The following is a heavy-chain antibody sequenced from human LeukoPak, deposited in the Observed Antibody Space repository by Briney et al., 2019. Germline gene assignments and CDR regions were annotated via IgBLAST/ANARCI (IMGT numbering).Heavy chain of an antibody. CDR2: INRNSGGT. V-gene: IGHV1-2*02. D-gene: IGHD3-9*01. Sequence: ASVKVSCKASGYTFTGYYMHWVRQAPGQGLEWMGWINRNSGGTNYAQKFQGRVTMTRDTSISTAYMELSSLRSDDTAVYYCAREVNYDILTGYNGYWGQGTLVTVSS. CDR1: GYTFTGYY. J-gene: IGHJ4*02. CDR3: AREVNYDILTGYNGY.